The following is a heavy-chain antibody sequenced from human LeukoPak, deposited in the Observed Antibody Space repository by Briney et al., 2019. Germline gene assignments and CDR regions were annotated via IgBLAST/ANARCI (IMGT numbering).Heavy chain of an antibody. CDR1: GYTFTGYY. J-gene: IGHJ4*02. D-gene: IGHD3-22*01. V-gene: IGHV1-2*02. CDR3: ARGPPTIVVVITTGDFDS. CDR2: INPNSGGT. Sequence: GASVKVSCKASGYTFTGYYIHWVRQAPGQGLEGMGWINPNSGGTNYAQKFQGRVTMTRDTSISTAYMELRRLRSDDRAVYYCARGPPTIVVVITTGDFDSWGQGTLVTVSS.